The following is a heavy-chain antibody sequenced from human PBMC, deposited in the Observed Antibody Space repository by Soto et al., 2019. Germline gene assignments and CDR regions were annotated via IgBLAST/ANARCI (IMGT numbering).Heavy chain of an antibody. J-gene: IGHJ4*02. CDR2: FDPEDGET. CDR3: ATYGLRDYCISTSCYAY. CDR1: GYTLTELS. D-gene: IGHD2-2*01. Sequence: ASVKVSCKVSGYTLTELSMHWVRQAPGKGLEWMGGFDPEDGETIYAQKFQGRVTMTEDTSTDTAYMELSSLRSEDTAVYYCATYGLRDYCISTSCYAYWGQGTLVTVSS. V-gene: IGHV1-24*01.